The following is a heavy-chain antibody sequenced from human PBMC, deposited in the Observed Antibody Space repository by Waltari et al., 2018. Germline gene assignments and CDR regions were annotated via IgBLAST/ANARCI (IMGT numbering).Heavy chain of an antibody. CDR2: IKEDGSEK. CDR3: ARPPYFFRGPWWGMLV. Sequence: EVRLVESGGGLVQPGGSPRLPCTSSGFAFNQYWMAWVRQAPGKGLEWVANIKEDGSEKYYVDSVEGRFTISRDNAQSSLYLHINNLRAEDTAVYYCARPPYFFRGPWWGMLVWGQGTTVTVSS. D-gene: IGHD2-15*01. CDR1: GFAFNQYW. V-gene: IGHV3-7*01. J-gene: IGHJ6*02.